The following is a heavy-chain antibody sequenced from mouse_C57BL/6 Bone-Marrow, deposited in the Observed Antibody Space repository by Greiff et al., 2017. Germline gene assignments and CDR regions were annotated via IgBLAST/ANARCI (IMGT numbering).Heavy chain of an antibody. D-gene: IGHD4-1*01. CDR1: GYTFTSYW. V-gene: IGHV1-69*01. CDR3: ARDWYFDY. J-gene: IGHJ2*01. Sequence: QVQLQQPGAELVMPGASVKLSCKASGYTFTSYWMHGVKQRPGQGLEWIGEIDPSDSYTNYKQKFQGKSTLTVDKSSSTAYMQLSSLTSEDSAVYYCARDWYFDYWGQGTTLTVSS. CDR2: IDPSDSYT.